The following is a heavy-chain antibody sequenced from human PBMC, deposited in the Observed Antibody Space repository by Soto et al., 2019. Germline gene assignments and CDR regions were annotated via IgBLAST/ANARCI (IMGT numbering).Heavy chain of an antibody. D-gene: IGHD3-22*01. CDR3: ANDIVANEYSGYSFDY. CDR1: GFTFSRYA. V-gene: IGHV3-30*18. Sequence: QVQLVETGGGVVQPGRSLRLSCAASGFTFSRYAMHWVRQAPGKGLEWVAVISYDGYNKYYADSVKGLFTISRDNSKNTLYLQMNSIKAEDTAVYYCANDIVANEYSGYSFDYWGQGTLITVSS. CDR2: ISYDGYNK. J-gene: IGHJ4*02.